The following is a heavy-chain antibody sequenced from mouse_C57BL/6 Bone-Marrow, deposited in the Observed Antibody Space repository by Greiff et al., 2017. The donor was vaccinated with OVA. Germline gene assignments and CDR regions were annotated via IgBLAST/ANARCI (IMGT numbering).Heavy chain of an antibody. CDR1: GFTFSDYG. V-gene: IGHV5-15*01. CDR2: LSTLAYSI. CDR3: ARLPGLDY. Sequence: EVQLQESGGGLVQPGGSLKLSCAASGFTFSDYGMAWVRQAPRKGPEWVAFLSTLAYSIYYADTLTGRFTISRENAKNTLYLEMSSLRSEDTAMYYCARLPGLDYWGQGTTLTGSS. J-gene: IGHJ2*01.